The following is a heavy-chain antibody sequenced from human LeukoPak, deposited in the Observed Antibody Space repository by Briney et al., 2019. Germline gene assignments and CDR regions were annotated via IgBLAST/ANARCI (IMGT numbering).Heavy chain of an antibody. J-gene: IGHJ4*01. Sequence: SETLSLTCTVSGGSVSSYYWSWIRQPPGKGLEWIGRIYISGTTNYNSSLKSRITMSLDTSKNQLSLKLSSVTAADTAVYYCARDEAGSGYIDYWGQGTLVTVSS. CDR3: ARDEAGSGYIDY. CDR2: IYISGTT. D-gene: IGHD3-22*01. CDR1: GGSVSSYY. V-gene: IGHV4-4*07.